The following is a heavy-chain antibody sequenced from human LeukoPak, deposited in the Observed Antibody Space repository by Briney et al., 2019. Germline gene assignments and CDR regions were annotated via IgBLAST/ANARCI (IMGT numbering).Heavy chain of an antibody. CDR3: ARARCSGGSCYPGGY. Sequence: GRSLRLSCAASRFTFSSYGMHWVRQAPGKGLEWVSVIYSGGSTYYADSVKGRFTISRDNSKNTLYLQMNSLRAEDTAVYYCARARCSGGSCYPGGYWGQGTLVTVSS. J-gene: IGHJ4*02. V-gene: IGHV3-53*01. D-gene: IGHD2-15*01. CDR1: RFTFSSYG. CDR2: IYSGGST.